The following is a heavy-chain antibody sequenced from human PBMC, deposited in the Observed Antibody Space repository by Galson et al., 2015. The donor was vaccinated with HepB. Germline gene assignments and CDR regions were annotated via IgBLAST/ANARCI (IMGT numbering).Heavy chain of an antibody. V-gene: IGHV3-30*02. D-gene: IGHD6-13*01. CDR1: GFTFSSYG. CDR2: IRYDGSNK. CDR3: AKAFGYSSSWWFDY. Sequence: SLRLSCAASGFTFSSYGMHWVRQAPGKGLEWVAFIRYDGSNKYYADSVKGRFTISRDNSKNTLYLQMNSLRAEDTAVYYCAKAFGYSSSWWFDYWGQGTLVTVSS. J-gene: IGHJ4*02.